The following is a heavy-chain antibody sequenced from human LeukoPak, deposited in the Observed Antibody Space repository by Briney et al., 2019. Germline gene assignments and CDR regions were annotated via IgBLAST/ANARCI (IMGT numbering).Heavy chain of an antibody. CDR3: ARDRGGYGYFDY. CDR2: IHYTGST. Sequence: SETLSLTCTVSGGSVSGYYWSWIRQPPGKGLEWIGYIHYTGSTNYNPSLKSRLTISVDTSKNQFSLKLSSVTAADTAVYYCARDRGGYGYFDYWGQGTLVTVSS. CDR1: GGSVSGYY. V-gene: IGHV4-59*02. J-gene: IGHJ4*02. D-gene: IGHD5-12*01.